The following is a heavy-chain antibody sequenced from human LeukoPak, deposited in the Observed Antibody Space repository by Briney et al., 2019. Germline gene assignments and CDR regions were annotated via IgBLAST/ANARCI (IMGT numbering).Heavy chain of an antibody. Sequence: PGGSLGLSCAASGFTFSTYWMSWVRQAPGKGLEWAANIKQDGSEKYYVDSVKGRFTISKDNAKNSLYLQMNSLRAEDTALYHCARNNGMDVWGQGTTVIVSS. J-gene: IGHJ6*02. V-gene: IGHV3-7*03. CDR1: GFTFSTYW. CDR3: ARNNGMDV. CDR2: IKQDGSEK.